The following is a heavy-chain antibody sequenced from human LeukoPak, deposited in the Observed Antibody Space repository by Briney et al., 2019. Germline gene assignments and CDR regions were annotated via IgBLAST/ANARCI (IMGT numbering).Heavy chain of an antibody. Sequence: PGRSLRLSCAASGFTFDDYAMHWVRQAPGKGLEWVSGISWNSGSIGYADSVKGRFTISRDNAKNYLYLQMNSLRAEDTALYYCAKGSGHIVVVTAYLYFDLWGRGTLVTVSS. V-gene: IGHV3-9*01. CDR3: AKGSGHIVVVTAYLYFDL. CDR1: GFTFDDYA. J-gene: IGHJ2*01. CDR2: ISWNSGSI. D-gene: IGHD2-21*02.